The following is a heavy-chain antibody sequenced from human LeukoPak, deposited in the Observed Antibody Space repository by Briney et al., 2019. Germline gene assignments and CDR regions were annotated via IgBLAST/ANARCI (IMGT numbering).Heavy chain of an antibody. CDR2: ISSSGSYI. V-gene: IGHV3-21*01. CDR1: EFTFSSYN. D-gene: IGHD3-3*01. J-gene: IGHJ4*02. CDR3: AREIFWSGYYSNLHFDY. Sequence: PGGSLRLSCAASEFTFSSYNMNWVRQAPGMGLEWVSSISSSGSYIYYADSVKGRFTISRDNAKNSLYLQMNSLRAEDTAVYYCAREIFWSGYYSNLHFDYWGQGTLVTVSS.